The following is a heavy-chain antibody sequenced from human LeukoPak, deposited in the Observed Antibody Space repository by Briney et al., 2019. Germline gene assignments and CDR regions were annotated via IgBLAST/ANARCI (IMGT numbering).Heavy chain of an antibody. V-gene: IGHV3-7*03. CDR3: ARDKDKWLRFGGLNWFDP. J-gene: IGHJ5*02. Sequence: GGSLRLSCAASGFTFSSYWMSWVRQAPGKGLEWVANIKQDGSEKYYVDSVKGRFTISRDNAKNSLYLQMNSLRAEDTAVYYCARDKDKWLRFGGLNWFDPWGQGTPVTVSS. D-gene: IGHD5-12*01. CDR1: GFTFSSYW. CDR2: IKQDGSEK.